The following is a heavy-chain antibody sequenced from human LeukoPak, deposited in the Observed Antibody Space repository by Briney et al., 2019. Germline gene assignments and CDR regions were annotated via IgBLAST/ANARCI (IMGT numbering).Heavy chain of an antibody. CDR3: GRAAMTPNSAVDILATHVLD. J-gene: IGHJ4*02. D-gene: IGHD5-12*01. CDR1: GGTFRSDP. CDR2: LIPIFGTPDYSP. Sequence: SVKVSCKASGGTFRSDPITWVRQAPGQGLEWMGGLIPIFGTPDYSPNYAEKFQGRVTITADKSTSTAYLELTSLRSDDTALYYCGRAAMTPNSAVDILATHVLDWGQGTLVTVSS. V-gene: IGHV1-69*06.